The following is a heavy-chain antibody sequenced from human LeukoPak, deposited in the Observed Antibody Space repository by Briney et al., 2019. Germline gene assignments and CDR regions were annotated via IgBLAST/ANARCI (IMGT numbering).Heavy chain of an antibody. Sequence: GGSLRLSCAASGFTFSSYAMSWGRQAPGKGREWVSGISGSGGSTYYADSVKGRFTISRDNSKNTLYLQMNSLRAEDTAVYYCAKLPRYVFVDCWFDPWGQGTLVSVSS. CDR1: GFTFSSYA. V-gene: IGHV3-23*01. CDR3: AKLPRYVFVDCWFDP. J-gene: IGHJ5*02. D-gene: IGHD2-21*01. CDR2: ISGSGGST.